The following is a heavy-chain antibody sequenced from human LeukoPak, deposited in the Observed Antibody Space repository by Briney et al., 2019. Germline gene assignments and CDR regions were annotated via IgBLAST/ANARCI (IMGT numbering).Heavy chain of an antibody. Sequence: SETLSLTCTVSGDSISSYYWSWIRQPPGKGLEWIGYIYYRGSTNYNPSLKSRVTMSVDTSKNQFSLKLNSVTAADTAVYYCARAPGGYGSGSRGASDIWGQGTLVTVSS. D-gene: IGHD3-10*01. J-gene: IGHJ3*02. V-gene: IGHV4-59*01. CDR3: ARAPGGYGSGSRGASDI. CDR1: GDSISSYY. CDR2: IYYRGST.